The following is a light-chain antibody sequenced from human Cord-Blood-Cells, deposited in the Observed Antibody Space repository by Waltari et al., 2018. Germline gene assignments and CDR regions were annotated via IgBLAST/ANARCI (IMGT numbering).Light chain of an antibody. CDR1: QSISSW. CDR3: QQYNSYWT. J-gene: IGKJ1*01. V-gene: IGKV1-5*01. CDR2: DAS. Sequence: DIQMNQSPSTLSASVGDRVTITCRASQSISSWLAWYQQKPGKAPKLLIYDASSLESGVPSRFSGSGSGTEFTLTISSLQPDDFATYYRQQYNSYWTFGQGTKVEIK.